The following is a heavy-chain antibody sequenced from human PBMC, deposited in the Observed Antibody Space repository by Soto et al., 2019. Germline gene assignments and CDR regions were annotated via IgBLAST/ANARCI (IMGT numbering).Heavy chain of an antibody. D-gene: IGHD2-2*02. J-gene: IGHJ5*02. CDR3: AKRDCSSTSCYIRWFDP. Sequence: EVQLLESGGGLVQPGGSLRLSCAASGFTFSSYAMSWVRQAPGKGLEWVSAISGSGGSTYYADSVKGRFTISRDNSKNTLYLQMNSLRADDMAVYYCAKRDCSSTSCYIRWFDPWGQGTLVTVSS. V-gene: IGHV3-23*01. CDR1: GFTFSSYA. CDR2: ISGSGGST.